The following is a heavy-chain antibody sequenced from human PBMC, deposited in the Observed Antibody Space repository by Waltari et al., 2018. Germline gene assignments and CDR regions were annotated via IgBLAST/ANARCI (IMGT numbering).Heavy chain of an antibody. CDR2: ISGGGGST. CDR3: AKVRRITMIVVVIGEFDY. D-gene: IGHD3-22*01. CDR1: GFTFSSYA. Sequence: EVQLLESGGGLVQPGGSLRLSCAASGFTFSSYAMSWVRQAPGKGLEWVPAISGGGGSTYYADSGKGRFTISRDNSKNTLYLQMNSLRAEDTAVYYCAKVRRITMIVVVIGEFDYWGQGTLVTVSS. J-gene: IGHJ4*02. V-gene: IGHV3-23*01.